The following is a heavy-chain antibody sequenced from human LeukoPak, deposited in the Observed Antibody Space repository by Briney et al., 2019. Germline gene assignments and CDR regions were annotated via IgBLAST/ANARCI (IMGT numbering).Heavy chain of an antibody. CDR2: INPSGGST. D-gene: IGHD3-22*01. CDR3: ARDPRKYDSSGYPDY. CDR1: GYTFTSYY. V-gene: IGHV1-46*01. Sequence: ASVKVSCKASGYTFTSYYMHWVRQAPGQGLEWMGIINPSGGSTSYTQKFQGRVTMTRDTSISTAYMELSRLRSDDTAVYYCARDPRKYDSSGYPDYWGQGTLVTVSS. J-gene: IGHJ4*02.